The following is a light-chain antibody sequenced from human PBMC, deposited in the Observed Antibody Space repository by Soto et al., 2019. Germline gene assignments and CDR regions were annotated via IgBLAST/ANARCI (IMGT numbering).Light chain of an antibody. V-gene: IGLV2-14*01. Sequence: QSALTQSASVSGSPGQSITISCTGTGSDVGSYKYVSWYQQHPGKAPKLIIFEVSNRPSGVSDRFSGSKSGNTASLTISGLQAEEEADYYCSSYTSISSLGVFGTGTKVNV. J-gene: IGLJ1*01. CDR3: SSYTSISSLGV. CDR2: EVS. CDR1: GSDVGSYKY.